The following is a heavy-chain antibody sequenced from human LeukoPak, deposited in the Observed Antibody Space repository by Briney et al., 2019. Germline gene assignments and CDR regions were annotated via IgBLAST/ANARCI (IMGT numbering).Heavy chain of an antibody. D-gene: IGHD3-10*01. CDR1: GFTFSSYA. CDR3: ARPICFGEFSPDY. V-gene: IGHV3-23*01. CDR2: ISGSGGST. J-gene: IGHJ4*02. Sequence: GGSLRLSCAASGFTFSSYAMGWVRQAPGEGLEWVSAISGSGGSTYYADSVKGRFTISRDNAKNTLYLQMNSLRAEDTAVYYCARPICFGEFSPDYWGQGTLVTVSS.